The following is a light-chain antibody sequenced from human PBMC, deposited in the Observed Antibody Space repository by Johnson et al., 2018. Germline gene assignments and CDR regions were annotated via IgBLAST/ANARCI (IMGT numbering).Light chain of an antibody. Sequence: QSVLTQPPSVSAAPGQKVTISCSGSSSNIGNNYVSWYQQLPGTAPNLLIYENNKRPSGIPDRFSGSKSGTSAPLGITGLQTGDEADYDCGAWDSSLSAGNVFGTGTKVTVL. CDR2: ENN. V-gene: IGLV1-51*02. CDR3: GAWDSSLSAGNV. CDR1: SSNIGNNY. J-gene: IGLJ1*01.